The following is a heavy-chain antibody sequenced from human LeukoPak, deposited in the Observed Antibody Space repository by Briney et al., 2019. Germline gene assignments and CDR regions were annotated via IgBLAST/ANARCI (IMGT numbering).Heavy chain of an antibody. CDR1: GYTFTSYG. CDR2: ISAYNGNT. CDR3: ARILSYYYGSGSYYTPDY. V-gene: IGHV1-18*01. Sequence: ASVKVSCKASGYTFTSYGISWVRQAPGQGLEWMGWISAYNGNTNYAQKLQGRVTMTTDTSTSTAYMELRSLRSDDTAVYYCARILSYYYGSGSYYTPDYWGQGTLVTVSS. J-gene: IGHJ4*02. D-gene: IGHD3-10*01.